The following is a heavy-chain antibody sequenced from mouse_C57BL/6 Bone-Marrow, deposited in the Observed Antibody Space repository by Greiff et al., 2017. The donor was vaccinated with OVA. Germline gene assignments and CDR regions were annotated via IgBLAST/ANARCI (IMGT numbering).Heavy chain of an antibody. Sequence: EVMLVESGGDLVKPGGSLKLSGAASGFTFSSYGMSWVRQTPDKRLEWVATISSGGSYTYYPDSVKGRFTISRDNAKNTLYLQMSSLKSEDTAMYYCAGGTGIRYFDVWGTGTTVTVSS. D-gene: IGHD4-1*01. CDR1: GFTFSSYG. CDR2: ISSGGSYT. V-gene: IGHV5-6*01. CDR3: AGGTGIRYFDV. J-gene: IGHJ1*03.